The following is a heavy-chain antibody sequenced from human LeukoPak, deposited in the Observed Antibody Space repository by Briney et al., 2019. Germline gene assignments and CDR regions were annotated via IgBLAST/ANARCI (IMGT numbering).Heavy chain of an antibody. D-gene: IGHD3-9*01. CDR1: GGSFSGYY. CDR3: ASDILTGYSNSDY. CDR2: INHSGST. Sequence: SETLSLTCAVYGGSFSGYYWSWIRQPPGKGLEWSGEINHSGSTNYNPSLKSRVTISVDTSKNQFSLKLSFGTAADTAVYYCASDILTGYSNSDYWGQGTLVTVSS. V-gene: IGHV4-34*01. J-gene: IGHJ4*02.